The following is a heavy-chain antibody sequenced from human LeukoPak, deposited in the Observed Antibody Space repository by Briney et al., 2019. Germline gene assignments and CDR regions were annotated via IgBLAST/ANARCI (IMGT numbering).Heavy chain of an antibody. CDR3: ARDYVYAFDY. Sequence: PGGSLRLSCAASRFSVSSYSINWVLQAPGKGLEWVSYISGDGNAKHYTDSVKGRFTISRDNAKNALYLQMNSLRAEDTALYFCARDYVYAFDYWGQGTLVTVSS. CDR1: RFSVSSYS. J-gene: IGHJ4*02. V-gene: IGHV3-48*01. CDR2: ISGDGNAK. D-gene: IGHD2/OR15-2a*01.